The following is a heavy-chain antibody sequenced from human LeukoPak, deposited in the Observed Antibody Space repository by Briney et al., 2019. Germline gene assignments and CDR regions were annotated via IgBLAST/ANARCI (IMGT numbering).Heavy chain of an antibody. Sequence: SETLSLTRALYGGSFSGYYWSWLRQPPGKGLEWIGEINHSGSTNYNPSLKGRVTISVDTSKNQFSLKLSSVTAADTAVYYCARVRSGWPKYYFDYWGQGTLVTVSS. J-gene: IGHJ4*02. CDR2: INHSGST. D-gene: IGHD6-19*01. CDR3: ARVRSGWPKYYFDY. V-gene: IGHV4-34*01. CDR1: GGSFSGYY.